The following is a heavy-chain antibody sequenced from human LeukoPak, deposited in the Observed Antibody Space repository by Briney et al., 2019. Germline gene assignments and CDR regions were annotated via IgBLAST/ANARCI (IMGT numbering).Heavy chain of an antibody. V-gene: IGHV4-34*01. Sequence: SETLSLTCAVYGGSFSGYYWSWIRQPPGTGLEWIGEINHSGSTNYNPSLKSRVTISVDTSKNQFSLKLSSVTAADTAVYYCARHSPDGSGKYYFDYWGQGTLVTVSS. CDR3: ARHSPDGSGKYYFDY. J-gene: IGHJ4*02. CDR2: INHSGST. CDR1: GGSFSGYY. D-gene: IGHD3-10*01.